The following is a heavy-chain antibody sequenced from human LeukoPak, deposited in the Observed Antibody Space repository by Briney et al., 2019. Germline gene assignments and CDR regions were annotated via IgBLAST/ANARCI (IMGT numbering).Heavy chain of an antibody. J-gene: IGHJ3*02. CDR1: GGSISSYY. D-gene: IGHD1-26*01. Sequence: SETLSLTCTVSGGSISSYYWSWIRQPAGKGLEWIGRIYTSGSTNYNPSLKSRVTMSVDTSKNQFSLKLSSVTAADTAVYYCARDREIVGASDAFDIWGQGTMVTVSS. CDR3: ARDREIVGASDAFDI. CDR2: IYTSGST. V-gene: IGHV4-4*07.